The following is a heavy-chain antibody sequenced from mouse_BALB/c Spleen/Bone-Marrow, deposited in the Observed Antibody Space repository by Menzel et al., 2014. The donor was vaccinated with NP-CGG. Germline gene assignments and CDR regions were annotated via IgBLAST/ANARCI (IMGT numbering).Heavy chain of an antibody. D-gene: IGHD1-2*01. V-gene: IGHV1-69*02. J-gene: IGHJ1*01. CDR1: GYTFTDYW. Sequence: QVQLQQSGAELVKPGASVKMSCKASGYTFTDYWMHWVKQRPGQGLEWIGAIDTSDSYTSYNQKFKGKATLTVDESSSTAYMQLSSLTSEDSAVYYCARSAGYWYFDVWGAGTTVTVSS. CDR2: IDTSDSYT. CDR3: ARSAGYWYFDV.